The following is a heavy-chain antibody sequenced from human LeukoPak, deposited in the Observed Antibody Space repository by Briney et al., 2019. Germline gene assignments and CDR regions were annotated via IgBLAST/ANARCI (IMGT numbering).Heavy chain of an antibody. CDR2: ISWNSGSI. J-gene: IGHJ4*02. Sequence: GGSLRLSCAASGFTFDDYAMHWVRQAPGKGLEWVSGISWNSGSIGYADSVKGRFTISRDNAKNSLYLQMNSLRAEDTALYYCANGAFDYWGQGTLVTVSS. CDR3: ANGAFDY. D-gene: IGHD3-10*01. CDR1: GFTFDDYA. V-gene: IGHV3-9*01.